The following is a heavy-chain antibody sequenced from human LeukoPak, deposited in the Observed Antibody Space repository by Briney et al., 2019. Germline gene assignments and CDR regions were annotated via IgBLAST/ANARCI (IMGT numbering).Heavy chain of an antibody. Sequence: GGSLRLSCAASGFTFSSYAMSWVRQAPGKGLEWVSAISGSGGSTYYADSVKGRFTISRDNAKNSLYLQMNSPRAEDTAVYYCARDTYSSGFDCWGQGTLVTVSS. CDR3: ARDTYSSGFDC. J-gene: IGHJ4*02. CDR1: GFTFSSYA. V-gene: IGHV3-23*01. CDR2: ISGSGGST. D-gene: IGHD6-19*01.